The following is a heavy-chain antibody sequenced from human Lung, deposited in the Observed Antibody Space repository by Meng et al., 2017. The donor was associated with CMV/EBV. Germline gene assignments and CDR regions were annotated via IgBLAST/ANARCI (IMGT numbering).Heavy chain of an antibody. CDR3: ARGSYYDSSGYYSTSDWVDP. CDR1: GGTFSSYT. CDR2: IIPILGIA. Sequence: SVKVSXKASGGTFSSYTISWVRQAPGQGLEWMRRIIPILGIANYAQKFQGRVTITADKSTSTAYMELSSLRSEDTAVYYCARGSYYDSSGYYSTSDWVDPWGQGTLVTVSS. J-gene: IGHJ5*02. V-gene: IGHV1-69*02. D-gene: IGHD3-22*01.